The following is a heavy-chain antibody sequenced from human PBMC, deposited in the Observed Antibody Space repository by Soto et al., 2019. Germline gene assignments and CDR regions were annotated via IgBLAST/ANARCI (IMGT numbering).Heavy chain of an antibody. CDR2: ISYDGSNK. J-gene: IGHJ6*02. Sequence: QVQLVESGGGVVQPGRSLRLSCAASGFTFSNNAMDWVRQAPGKGLEWVAVISYDGSNKYIAESVKGRFTISRDNSKNPLFLQMTTLRARDTGVYDCLRGTTTSSFSAMDVWGQGTTVTASS. D-gene: IGHD1-1*01. CDR3: LRGTTTSSFSAMDV. V-gene: IGHV3-30-3*01. CDR1: GFTFSNNA.